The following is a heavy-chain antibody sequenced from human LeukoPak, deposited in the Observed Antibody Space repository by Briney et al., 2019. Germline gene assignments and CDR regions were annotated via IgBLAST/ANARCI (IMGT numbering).Heavy chain of an antibody. CDR3: ASGSLGDGYGVGDYYQYMDV. CDR1: GGTFNSYA. J-gene: IGHJ6*03. CDR2: IMPLFGTA. D-gene: IGHD5-24*01. V-gene: IGHV1-69*05. Sequence: SVKVSCKASGGTFNSYAISWVRQAPGQGLEWMGGIMPLFGTANYAQEFQGRVTFTTDESASTAYMEVSSLRSEDTAVYYCASGSLGDGYGVGDYYQYMDVWGRGTTVTVSS.